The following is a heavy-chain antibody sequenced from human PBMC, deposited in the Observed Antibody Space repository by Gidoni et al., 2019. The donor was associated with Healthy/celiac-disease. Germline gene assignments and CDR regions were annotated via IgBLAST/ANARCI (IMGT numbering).Heavy chain of an antibody. D-gene: IGHD3-22*01. J-gene: IGHJ4*02. CDR2: INHSGST. Sequence: QVQLQQWGAGLLKPSETLSLTCAVYGGSFSGYYWSWIRQPPGKGLEWIGEINHSGSTNYNPSLKSRVTISVDTSKNQFSLKLSSVTAADTAVYYCARGDYDSSGYYFPADYWGQGTLVTVSS. CDR1: GGSFSGYY. V-gene: IGHV4-34*01. CDR3: ARGDYDSSGYYFPADY.